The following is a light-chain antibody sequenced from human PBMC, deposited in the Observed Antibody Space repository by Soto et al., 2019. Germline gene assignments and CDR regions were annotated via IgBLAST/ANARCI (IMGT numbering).Light chain of an antibody. V-gene: IGKV1-5*03. CDR1: QTISSW. CDR2: KAS. Sequence: DIQMTQSPSTLSGSVGDRVTITCRASQTISSWLAWYQQKPGKAPKLLIYKASTLKSGVPSRFSGSGSGTEFTLTISSLEPEDFAVYYCQYRSNWPTFGQGTKVDIK. J-gene: IGKJ1*01. CDR3: QYRSNWPT.